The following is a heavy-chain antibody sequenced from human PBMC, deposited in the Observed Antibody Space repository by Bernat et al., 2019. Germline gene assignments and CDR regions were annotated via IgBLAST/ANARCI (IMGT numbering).Heavy chain of an antibody. CDR1: GYSISSGYY. D-gene: IGHD6-19*01. CDR2: IYHSGST. V-gene: IGHV4-38-2*02. J-gene: IGHJ4*02. Sequence: QVQLQESGPGLVKPSETLSLTCAVSGYSISSGYYWGWIRQPPGKGLEWIGSIYHSGSTYYNPSLKSRDTISVDTSKNQFSLKLSSVTAADTAVYYCAREGEQWLAKDFDYWGQGTLVTVSS. CDR3: AREGEQWLAKDFDY.